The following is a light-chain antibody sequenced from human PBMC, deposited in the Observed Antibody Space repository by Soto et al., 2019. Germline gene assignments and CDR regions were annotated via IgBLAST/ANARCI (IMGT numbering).Light chain of an antibody. J-gene: IGKJ1*01. Sequence: DIQMSQSPSSLSATVADRVTITCRASQSIRRSLNWYQQKPGKAPKLLIYAASSLQSGVPSRFSGSGYGTDFTLTITSLQPEDFATYYCQQSYSTLTWTFGQGTKVDIK. CDR2: AAS. CDR1: QSIRRS. CDR3: QQSYSTLTWT. V-gene: IGKV1-39*01.